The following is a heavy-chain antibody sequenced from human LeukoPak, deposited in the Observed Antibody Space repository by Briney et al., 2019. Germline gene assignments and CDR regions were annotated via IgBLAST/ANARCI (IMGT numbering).Heavy chain of an antibody. Sequence: SETLSLTCTVSGVSISSYYWSWIRQPAGKGLEWIGRIYSSGSTNYNPSLKSRVTMSVDTSKNQFSLKLSSVTAADTAVYFCARDSYYYDSSGYSRFDYWGQGTLVTVSS. V-gene: IGHV4-4*07. CDR1: GVSISSYY. D-gene: IGHD3-22*01. CDR3: ARDSYYYDSSGYSRFDY. J-gene: IGHJ4*02. CDR2: IYSSGST.